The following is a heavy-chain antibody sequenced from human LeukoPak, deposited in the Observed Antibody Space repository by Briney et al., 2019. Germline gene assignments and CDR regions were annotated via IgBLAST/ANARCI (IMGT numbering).Heavy chain of an antibody. CDR1: GGSISSSSYY. Sequence: SETLSLTCTVSGGSISSSSYYWGWVRQPPGKGLEWVGSIYYSGSTYYNPSLRSRVTVSVDTSKNQFSLKLSSVTAADTAVYYCARSLTGIAAFDYWGQGTLVTVSS. D-gene: IGHD3-9*01. J-gene: IGHJ4*02. CDR3: ARSLTGIAAFDY. CDR2: IYYSGST. V-gene: IGHV4-39*07.